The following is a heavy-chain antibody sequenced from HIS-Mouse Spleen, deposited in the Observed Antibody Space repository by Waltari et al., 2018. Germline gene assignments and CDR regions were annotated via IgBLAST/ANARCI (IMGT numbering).Heavy chain of an antibody. V-gene: IGHV1-2*02. CDR1: GYTFTGYY. CDR3: ARGSGRWELLLPNWFDP. CDR2: INPNSGGT. J-gene: IGHJ5*02. Sequence: QVQLVQSGAEVKKPGASVKVSCKASGYTFTGYYMHWVRQAPGQGLEWMGCINPNSGGTNYAQKFPVRVTMTRETSLSTAYMELSRLRSDDTAVYYCARGSGRWELLLPNWFDPWGQGTLVTVSS. D-gene: IGHD1-26*01.